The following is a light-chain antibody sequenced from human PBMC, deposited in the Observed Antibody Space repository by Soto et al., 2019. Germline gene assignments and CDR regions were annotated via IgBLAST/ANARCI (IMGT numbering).Light chain of an antibody. V-gene: IGKV1-5*03. CDR2: KAS. Sequence: DIQMTQSPSTLSASVGDRVTITCRASQSISSWLAWYQQKPGKAPKLLIYKASSLESGVPSRFSGSGSGTEFTLTISSLQPDDFATYYRQQYNRVTFGGGTKVEIK. CDR3: QQYNRVT. J-gene: IGKJ4*01. CDR1: QSISSW.